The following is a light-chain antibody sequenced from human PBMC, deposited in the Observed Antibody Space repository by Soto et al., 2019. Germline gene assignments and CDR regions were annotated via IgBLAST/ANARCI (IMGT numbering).Light chain of an antibody. CDR1: QSVYRS. Sequence: EIVVTQSPATLSLSPGERATLSCRASQSVYRSLALYQQKPGQAPRLLIYDASNRATGVPARFSGSGSGTDFTLTISSLEHEDFAVYYCQQRNDWRRGTFGQGTRLEIK. CDR2: DAS. J-gene: IGKJ5*01. CDR3: QQRNDWRRGT. V-gene: IGKV3-11*01.